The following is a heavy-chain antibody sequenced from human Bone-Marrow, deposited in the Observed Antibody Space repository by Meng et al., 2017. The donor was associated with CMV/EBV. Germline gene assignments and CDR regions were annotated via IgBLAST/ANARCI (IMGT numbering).Heavy chain of an antibody. CDR1: GGSISSSSYY. Sequence: SETLSLTCTVSGGSISSSSYYWGWIRQPPGKGLEWIGSIYYSGSTYYNPSLKSRVTISVDTSKNQFSLKLSSVTAADTAVYYCARVFTSFAFAIWGKGPMVTCSS. D-gene: IGHD1-26*01. V-gene: IGHV4-39*07. CDR2: IYYSGST. CDR3: ARVFTSFAFAI. J-gene: IGHJ3*02.